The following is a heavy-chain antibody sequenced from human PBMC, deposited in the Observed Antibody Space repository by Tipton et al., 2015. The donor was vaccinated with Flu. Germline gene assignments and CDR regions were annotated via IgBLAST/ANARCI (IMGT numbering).Heavy chain of an antibody. V-gene: IGHV3-7*01. Sequence: SLRLSCAASGFTLSSYWMSWVRQAPGKGLVWVANIKQDGSEKYYVDSVKGRFTISRDNAKNSLYLQMNSLRVEDTAVYYCVRAIAAAGSRWGQGTLVTVSS. CDR1: GFTLSSYW. J-gene: IGHJ4*02. CDR3: VRAIAAAGSR. CDR2: IKQDGSEK. D-gene: IGHD6-13*01.